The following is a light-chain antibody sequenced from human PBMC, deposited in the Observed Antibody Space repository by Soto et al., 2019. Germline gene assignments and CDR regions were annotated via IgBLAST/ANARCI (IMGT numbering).Light chain of an antibody. Sequence: QSALTQPASVSGSPGQSITLSCTGTSSDVGSYNLVSWYQLHPGKAPKLMIYEGTKRPSGVSNRFSGSKSGSTASLTISGLQAEDEADYYCCSYAGSSSYVVFGGGTKVTV. J-gene: IGLJ2*01. V-gene: IGLV2-23*01. CDR1: SSDVGSYNL. CDR3: CSYAGSSSYVV. CDR2: EGT.